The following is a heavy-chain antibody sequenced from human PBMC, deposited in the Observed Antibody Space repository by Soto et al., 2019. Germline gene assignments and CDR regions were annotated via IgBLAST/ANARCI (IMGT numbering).Heavy chain of an antibody. CDR2: INHVGGT. CDR3: VRIRYQLPSSVLWLDP. D-gene: IGHD3-16*01. Sequence: SETLSLTCAVYGGFLSESYWTWIHQPPGKGLEWIGEINHVGGTNYNPSLKSRVTMSVDTSQNQFSLRLISVTAADTAMYFCVRIRYQLPSSVLWLDPWGQGTPVTVSS. V-gene: IGHV4-34*01. J-gene: IGHJ5*02. CDR1: GGFLSESY.